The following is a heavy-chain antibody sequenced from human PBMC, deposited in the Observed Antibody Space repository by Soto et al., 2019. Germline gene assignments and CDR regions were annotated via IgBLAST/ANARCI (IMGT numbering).Heavy chain of an antibody. Sequence: TSETLSVTCTVASAPVSSSTYTWGWIRQPPGKGLEWIGSIYYSGSTYYNPSLKSRVTVPVDTSKNQFSLKLSSVTAADTDGNNCANHYGYDVFDYWGQGTLVTVSS. J-gene: IGHJ4*02. CDR1: SAPVSSSTYT. V-gene: IGHV4-39*01. CDR3: ANHYGYDVFDY. D-gene: IGHD5-18*01. CDR2: IYYSGST.